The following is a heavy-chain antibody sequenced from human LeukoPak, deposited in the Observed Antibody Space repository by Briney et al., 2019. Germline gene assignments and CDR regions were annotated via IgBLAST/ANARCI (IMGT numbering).Heavy chain of an antibody. Sequence: SETQSLTCTVSGGSISSSSYYWRWIRQPPRKGLERMGSINYSGSTYHNPSLKSRVTISVDTSKNQFSLKLSSVTAADTAVFYCASGYSYDLFDYWGQGTLVTVSS. V-gene: IGHV4-39*07. CDR3: ASGYSYDLFDY. CDR2: INYSGST. CDR1: GGSISSSSYY. D-gene: IGHD5-18*01. J-gene: IGHJ4*02.